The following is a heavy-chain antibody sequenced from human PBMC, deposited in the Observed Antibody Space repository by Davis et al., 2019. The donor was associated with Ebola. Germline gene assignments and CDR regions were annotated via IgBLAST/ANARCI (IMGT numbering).Heavy chain of an antibody. Sequence: PGGSLRLSCAASGFTFSSYAMSWVRQAPGKGLEWVSAISGSGGNTYYADSVKGRFTISRDNSRNTQYLQMNSLRVEDTAVYYCAKGGLWGHGMDVWGQGTTVTVSS. CDR2: ISGSGGNT. V-gene: IGHV3-23*01. CDR1: GFTFSSYA. D-gene: IGHD4/OR15-4a*01. CDR3: AKGGLWGHGMDV. J-gene: IGHJ6*02.